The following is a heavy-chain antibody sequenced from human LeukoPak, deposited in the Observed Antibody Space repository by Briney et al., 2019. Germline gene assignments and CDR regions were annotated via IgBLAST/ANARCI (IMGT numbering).Heavy chain of an antibody. CDR2: IFGDATGA. D-gene: IGHD6-25*01. CDR1: GFTIGNRW. Sequence: PGGSLRLSCTASGFTIGNRWMHWVRQAPGRGLVWVARIFGDATGASYADSVKGRFSISRDNAKNTLYLQMNSLRAEDTAVYYCAKGYGSGIRSDYWGQGTLVTVSS. J-gene: IGHJ4*02. CDR3: AKGYGSGIRSDY. V-gene: IGHV3-74*01.